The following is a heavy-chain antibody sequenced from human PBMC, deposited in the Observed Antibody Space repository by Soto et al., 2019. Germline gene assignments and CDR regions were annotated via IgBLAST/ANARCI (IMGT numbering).Heavy chain of an antibody. CDR1: GFPFLNAW. CDR3: AILPMS. CDR2: IRSKSDGGAA. J-gene: IGHJ4*02. Sequence: EVQLAESGGGLVKPGGSLRLSCAASGFPFLNAWMNWVRQAPGKGLEWVGRIRSKSDGGAAEYAAPVNGRFTISRNDSTNTLYLYMDSLKTEDTAVYYCAILPMSWGQGTLVTVSS. V-gene: IGHV3-15*07.